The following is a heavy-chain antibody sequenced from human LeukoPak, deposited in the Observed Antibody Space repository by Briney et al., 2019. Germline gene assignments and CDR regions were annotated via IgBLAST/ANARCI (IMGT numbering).Heavy chain of an antibody. D-gene: IGHD3-10*01. Sequence: PGGSLRLSCVDSGFTFTNAWMSWVRQAPGKGSEWIGRIKSKTDGETTNYAEPVRGRFTISRDDSKSAVYLQMNSLKIEDTAVYYCTTDLGTYYHGSQRLIPIDYWGQGTLVTVSS. CDR2: IKSKTDGETT. CDR1: GFTFTNAW. CDR3: TTDLGTYYHGSQRLIPIDY. J-gene: IGHJ4*02. V-gene: IGHV3-15*01.